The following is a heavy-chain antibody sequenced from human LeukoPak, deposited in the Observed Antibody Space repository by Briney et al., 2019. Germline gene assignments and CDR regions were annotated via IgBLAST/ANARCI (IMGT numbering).Heavy chain of an antibody. J-gene: IGHJ6*03. V-gene: IGHV1-24*01. Sequence: GASVKVSCKVSGYTLTELSMHWVRQAPGKGLEWMGGFDPEDGETIYAQKFQGRVTMTEDTSTDTAYMELSSLRSEDTAVYYCAKGFLDPDYYYYMDVWGKGTTVTVSS. CDR2: FDPEDGET. D-gene: IGHD3/OR15-3a*01. CDR1: GYTLTELS. CDR3: AKGFLDPDYYYYMDV.